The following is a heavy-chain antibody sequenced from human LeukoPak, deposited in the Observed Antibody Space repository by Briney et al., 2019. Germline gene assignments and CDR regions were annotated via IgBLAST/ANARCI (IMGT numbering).Heavy chain of an antibody. CDR3: ARSGGYYDSSGYYVAGY. D-gene: IGHD3-22*01. Sequence: PGGSLRLSCAASGFTVSSNYMSWVRQAPGKGLEWVSVIYSGGSTYYADSVKGRFTISRDNSKNTLYLQMNSLRAEDTAVYYCARSGGYYDSSGYYVAGYWGQGTLVTVSS. V-gene: IGHV3-66*01. CDR2: IYSGGST. CDR1: GFTVSSNY. J-gene: IGHJ4*02.